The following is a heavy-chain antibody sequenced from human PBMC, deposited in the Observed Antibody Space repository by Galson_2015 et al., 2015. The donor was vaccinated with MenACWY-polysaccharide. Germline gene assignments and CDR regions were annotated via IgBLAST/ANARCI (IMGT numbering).Heavy chain of an antibody. V-gene: IGHV1-2*06. CDR3: ARDPTFGVVTRDYYYYYGMDV. CDR2: INPNSGGA. Sequence: SVKVSCKASGYTFTGYYMHWVRQAPGQGLEWMGRINPNSGGANYAQKFQGRVTMTRDTSISTAYMELSRLRSDDTAVYYCARDPTFGVVTRDYYYYYGMDVWGQGTTVTVSS. J-gene: IGHJ6*02. CDR1: GYTFTGYY. D-gene: IGHD3-3*01.